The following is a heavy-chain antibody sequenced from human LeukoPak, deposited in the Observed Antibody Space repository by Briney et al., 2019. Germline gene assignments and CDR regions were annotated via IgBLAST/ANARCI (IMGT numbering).Heavy chain of an antibody. CDR3: ARPKGYSYGLNWYFDL. CDR2: IYYSGST. D-gene: IGHD5-18*01. CDR1: GASISDYY. Sequence: PSETLSLTCTVSGASISDYYWSWIRQPPGKGLEWIGYIYYSGSTNYNPSLKSRVTISVDTSKNQFSLKLSSVTAADTAVYYCARPKGYSYGLNWYFDLWGRGTLVTVSS. J-gene: IGHJ2*01. V-gene: IGHV4-59*08.